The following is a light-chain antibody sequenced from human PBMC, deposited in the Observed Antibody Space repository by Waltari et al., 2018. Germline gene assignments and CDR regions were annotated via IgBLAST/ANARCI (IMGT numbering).Light chain of an antibody. CDR2: GAS. CDR1: QNVYTN. J-gene: IGKJ1*01. Sequence: EIVMTQSPATLSVSPGERATLSCRASQNVYTNLAWYQQKPGQAPRLLIYGASIRATDIPARFSGSGSGTEFTLTISSLESEDFAIFYCQQYMNWPRTFGQGTKVEIK. V-gene: IGKV3-15*01. CDR3: QQYMNWPRT.